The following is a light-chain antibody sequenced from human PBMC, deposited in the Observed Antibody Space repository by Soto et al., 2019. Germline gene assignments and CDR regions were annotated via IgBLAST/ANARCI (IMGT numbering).Light chain of an antibody. V-gene: IGKV3-11*01. CDR2: DAS. Sequence: EIVLTQSPATLSLSPGEGATLSCRASQSVSSYLTWYQQKPGQAPRLLIYDASKRATGIPARFSGSGSGTDFTLTISSLEPEDFAVYYCQQRSNRITFGQATRLEIK. CDR3: QQRSNRIT. J-gene: IGKJ5*01. CDR1: QSVSSY.